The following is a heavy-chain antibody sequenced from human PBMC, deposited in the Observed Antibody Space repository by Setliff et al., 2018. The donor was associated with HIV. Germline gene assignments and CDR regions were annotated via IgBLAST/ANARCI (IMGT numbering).Heavy chain of an antibody. D-gene: IGHD2-21*01. CDR1: GGAFSSYA. J-gene: IGHJ6*03. CDR3: ARLSIPAYYYMDV. V-gene: IGHV1-69*05. Sequence: SVKVSCKASGGAFSSYALSWVRQAPGQGLEWMGGIIPIFGTANYAQKFQGRVTITTDESTSTAYMGLRSLRSDDTAVYYCARLSIPAYYYMDVWGKGTTVTVSS. CDR2: IIPIFGTA.